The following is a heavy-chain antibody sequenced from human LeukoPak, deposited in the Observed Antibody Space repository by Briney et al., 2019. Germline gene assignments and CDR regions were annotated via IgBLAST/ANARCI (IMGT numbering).Heavy chain of an antibody. CDR1: GFNDSSTY. V-gene: IGHV3-23*01. CDR2: ISGGGGGT. J-gene: IGHJ4*02. CDR3: ASRVGATGGPFDY. D-gene: IGHD1-26*01. Sequence: GGSLRLSCVASGFNDSSTYMNWVRQAPGKGLEWVSTISGGGGGTYYADSVKGRFTIFRDNSKNTLFLQMNSLRVEDTAVYHCASRVGATGGPFDYWGQGTLVTVSS.